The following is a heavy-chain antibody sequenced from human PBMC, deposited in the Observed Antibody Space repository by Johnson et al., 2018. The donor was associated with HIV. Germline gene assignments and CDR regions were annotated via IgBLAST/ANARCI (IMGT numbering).Heavy chain of an antibody. D-gene: IGHD1-26*01. CDR2: IKQDGSEK. Sequence: VQLVESGGGLVQPGGSLRLSCAASGFTFSTYWMSWVRQAPGKGLEWVANIKQDGSEKYYVDSVRGRFTISRDNAKNSLYLQMNSLRAEDTAVFHCARGDVGAFDIWGQGTMVTVSS. J-gene: IGHJ3*02. CDR3: ARGDVGAFDI. V-gene: IGHV3-7*01. CDR1: GFTFSTYW.